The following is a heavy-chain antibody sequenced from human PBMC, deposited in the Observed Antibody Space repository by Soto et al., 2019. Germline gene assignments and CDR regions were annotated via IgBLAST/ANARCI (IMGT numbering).Heavy chain of an antibody. J-gene: IGHJ5*02. CDR2: IRSKANSYAT. V-gene: IGHV3-73*02. CDR3: TSPRIAAAGSENWFDP. Sequence: EVQLGESGGGLVQPGVSLKLSCAASGFTCSGSAMHWVRQASGKGLELVVRIRSKANSYATAYAASVKGRFTISRDDSKTTAYMPMNILKTEDTAVEYRTSPRIAAAGSENWFDPWGQGTLVTVSS. D-gene: IGHD6-13*01. CDR1: GFTCSGSA.